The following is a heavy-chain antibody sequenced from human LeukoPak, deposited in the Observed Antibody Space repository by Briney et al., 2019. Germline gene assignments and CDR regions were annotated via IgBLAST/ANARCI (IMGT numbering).Heavy chain of an antibody. CDR3: ARVGAYCSGGSCYLDY. J-gene: IGHJ4*02. D-gene: IGHD2-15*01. CDR2: ISAYNGNT. Sequence: ASVKVSCKASGYTFTSYGISWVRQAPGQGLEWMGWISAYNGNTNNAQKLQGRVTMTTETSTSTAYMELRSLRSDDTAVYYCARVGAYCSGGSCYLDYWGQGTLVTVSS. CDR1: GYTFTSYG. V-gene: IGHV1-18*01.